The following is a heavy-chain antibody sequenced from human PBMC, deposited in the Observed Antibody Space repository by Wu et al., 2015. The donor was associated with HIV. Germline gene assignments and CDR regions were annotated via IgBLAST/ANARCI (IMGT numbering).Heavy chain of an antibody. CDR3: ARDGGRGYNYASLDY. V-gene: IGHV1/OR15-1*04. Sequence: QVQLVQSGAEVKKPGASVRASCRASGYSLSDYGMHWVRQAPGQGLEWMGWIKQNSGGATYTQKFQGRVTMTSDTSTSTVYMKLSGLRSEDTAIYYCARDGGRGYNYASLDYWGQGTLVTVSS. D-gene: IGHD5-24*01. CDR1: GYSLSDYG. CDR2: IKQNSGGA. J-gene: IGHJ4*02.